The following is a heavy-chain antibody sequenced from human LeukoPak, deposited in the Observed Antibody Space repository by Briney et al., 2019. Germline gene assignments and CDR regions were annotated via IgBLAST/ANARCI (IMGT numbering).Heavy chain of an antibody. Sequence: SETLSLTCTVSGGSISSYYWSWIRQPPGKGLEWIGEINHSGSTNYNPSLKSRVTISVDTSKNQFSLKLSSVTAADTAVYYCAAESSGWSGGADAFDIWGQGTMVTVSS. J-gene: IGHJ3*02. CDR3: AAESSGWSGGADAFDI. D-gene: IGHD6-19*01. CDR1: GGSISSYY. V-gene: IGHV4-34*01. CDR2: INHSGST.